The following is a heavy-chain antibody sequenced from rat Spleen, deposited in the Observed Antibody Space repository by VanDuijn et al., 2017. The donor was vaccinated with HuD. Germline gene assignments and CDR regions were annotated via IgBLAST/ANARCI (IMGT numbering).Heavy chain of an antibody. CDR2: INYDGSRT. D-gene: IGHD1-9*01. CDR3: ARLGDTHFGYNPLDA. V-gene: IGHV5-29*01. CDR1: GFNFSDYY. Sequence: EVQLVESDGGLVQPGRSLKLSCAASGFNFSDYYMAWVRQAPTKGLEWVATINYDGSRTDYRDSVKGRFTISRDNAKSTLYLQMDSLRSEDTATNYCARLGDTHFGYNPLDAWGQGASVTVSS. J-gene: IGHJ4*01.